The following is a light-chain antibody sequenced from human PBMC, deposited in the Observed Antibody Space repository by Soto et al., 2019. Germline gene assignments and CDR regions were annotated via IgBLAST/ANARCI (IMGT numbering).Light chain of an antibody. CDR1: QGISRY. V-gene: IGKV1-9*01. CDR2: AAS. Sequence: IQSTQSPSSLSASVGDSVTITCRASQGISRYLSWYQQKPGRAPKLLISAASTLQSGVPARFSGSGSGTDFTLSITSLQPEDFATYYCQQLNTYPVTVGGGTKVDIK. CDR3: QQLNTYPVT. J-gene: IGKJ4*01.